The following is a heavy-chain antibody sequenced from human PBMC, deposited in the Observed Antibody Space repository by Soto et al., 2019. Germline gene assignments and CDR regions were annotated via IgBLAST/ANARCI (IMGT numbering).Heavy chain of an antibody. CDR1: GFTFSSYS. CDR3: ARDGCSGSNCLNWFDP. Sequence: EVQLVEPGGGLVQPGGSLRLSCAASGFTFSSYSRNWVRQAPGKGLEWVSYISSSSTTKYYADSVKGRFTISRDNAKNSLYLQMNSLRAEDTAVYYCARDGCSGSNCLNWFDPWGQGTLVTVSS. D-gene: IGHD2-15*01. CDR2: ISSSSTTK. J-gene: IGHJ5*02. V-gene: IGHV3-48*01.